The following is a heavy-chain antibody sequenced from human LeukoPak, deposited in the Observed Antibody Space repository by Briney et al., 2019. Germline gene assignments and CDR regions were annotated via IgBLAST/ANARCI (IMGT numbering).Heavy chain of an antibody. J-gene: IGHJ5*02. Sequence: SVKVSCKASGGTFSSYAISWVRQAPGQGLEWMGRIIPILGIANYARKFQGRVTITADKSTSTAYMELSSLRSEDTAVYYCARDLTYYDSSGYYYAWFDPWGQGTLVTVSS. D-gene: IGHD3-22*01. CDR2: IIPILGIA. CDR3: ARDLTYYDSSGYYYAWFDP. V-gene: IGHV1-69*04. CDR1: GGTFSSYA.